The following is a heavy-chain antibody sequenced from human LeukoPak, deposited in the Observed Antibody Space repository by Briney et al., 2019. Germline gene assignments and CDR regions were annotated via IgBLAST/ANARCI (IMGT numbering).Heavy chain of an antibody. CDR1: GFTFSSYG. D-gene: IGHD6-19*01. CDR3: ARDGGSGWSYYFDY. Sequence: PGGSLRLSCAASGFTFSSYGMHWVRQAPGKGLEWVAVIWYDGSNKYYADSVKSRFTISRDNSKNTLYLQMNSLRAEDTAVYYCARDGGSGWSYYFDYWGQGTLVTVSS. J-gene: IGHJ4*02. CDR2: IWYDGSNK. V-gene: IGHV3-33*01.